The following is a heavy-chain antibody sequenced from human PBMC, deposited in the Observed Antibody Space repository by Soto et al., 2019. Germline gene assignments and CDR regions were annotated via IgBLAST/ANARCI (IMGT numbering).Heavy chain of an antibody. V-gene: IGHV3-23*01. Sequence: GGSLRLSCAASGFIFSSYAMNWVRQTPGKGLEWVSGISGSGVRTYYADSVKGRFSISRDNSKNTLYLQMNSLRAEDPAIYYCVKVRGGFYTYYFDYWGQGTLVTVS. J-gene: IGHJ4*02. CDR3: VKVRGGFYTYYFDY. CDR1: GFIFSSYA. CDR2: ISGSGVRT. D-gene: IGHD3-10*01.